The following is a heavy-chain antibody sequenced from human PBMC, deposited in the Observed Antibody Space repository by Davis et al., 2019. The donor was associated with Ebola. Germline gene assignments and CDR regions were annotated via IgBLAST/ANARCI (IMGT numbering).Heavy chain of an antibody. J-gene: IGHJ6*02. CDR2: IGTRSVYI. CDR3: ARRRDCSNGVCYGMDV. D-gene: IGHD2-8*01. Sequence: GESLKISCAASGFSFTTYTMKWVRQAPGKGLEWVSSIGTRSVYIYYADSVKGRFTISRDNAKNSLYLQMDSLRVEDTAIYYCARRRDCSNGVCYGMDVWGQGTAVTVSS. CDR1: GFSFTTYT. V-gene: IGHV3-21*06.